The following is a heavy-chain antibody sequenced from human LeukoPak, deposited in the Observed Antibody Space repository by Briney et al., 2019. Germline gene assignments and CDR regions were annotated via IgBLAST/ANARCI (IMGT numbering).Heavy chain of an antibody. CDR2: ISVSGGST. CDR3: AKYVSAKGPPYALDV. D-gene: IGHD2/OR15-2a*01. CDR1: ELTFCTYD. V-gene: IGHV3-23*01. J-gene: IGHJ6*02. Sequence: PGGSLRLSCAPSELTFCTYDMQWLRQAPGKGLEWVSGISVSGGSTWYADSVKGRFTISRDNSKNTLYLQMNSLRAEDTAVYYCAKYVSAKGPPYALDVWGQGTTVTVSS.